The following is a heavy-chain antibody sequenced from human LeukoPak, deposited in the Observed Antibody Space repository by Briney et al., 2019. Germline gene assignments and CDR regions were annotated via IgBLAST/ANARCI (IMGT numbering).Heavy chain of an antibody. V-gene: IGHV4-59*01. D-gene: IGHD6-13*01. J-gene: IGHJ2*01. CDR1: GDSIRSYY. CDR2: IYYSETA. CDR3: ARVYYSSSYDYWYFDL. Sequence: MASETLSLTCTVSGDSIRSYYWSWIRQPPGKGLEWIGYIYYSETANYHPSLKSRVTISVDTSKNQFSLKLTSVTAADTAVYYCARVYYSSSYDYWYFDLWGRGTLVTVSS.